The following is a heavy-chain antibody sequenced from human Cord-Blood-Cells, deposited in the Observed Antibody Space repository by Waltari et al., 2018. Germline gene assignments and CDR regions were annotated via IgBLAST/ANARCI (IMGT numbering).Heavy chain of an antibody. D-gene: IGHD6-6*01. CDR3: TRLSSSFDY. CDR1: GFTFSGSA. J-gene: IGHJ4*02. Sequence: EVQLVESGGGLVQPGGSLNLSCAASGFTFSGSAMPWVRQASGKGLEWVGRIRSKANSYATAYAASVKGRFTISRDDSKNTAYLQMNSLKTEDTAVYYCTRLSSSFDYWGQGTLVTVSS. CDR2: IRSKANSYAT. V-gene: IGHV3-73*02.